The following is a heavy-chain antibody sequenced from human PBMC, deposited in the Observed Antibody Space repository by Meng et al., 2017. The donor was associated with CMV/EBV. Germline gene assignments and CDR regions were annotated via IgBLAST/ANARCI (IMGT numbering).Heavy chain of an antibody. D-gene: IGHD2-2*01. CDR2: ISYDGSNK. CDR1: GFTFSSYA. Sequence: GESLKISCAASGFTFSSYAMHWVRRAPGKGLEWVAVISYDGSNKYYADSVKGRFTISRDNSKNTLYLQMNSLRAEDTAVYYCARDRILVPSAYYGMDVWGQGTTVTVSS. V-gene: IGHV3-30*04. CDR3: ARDRILVPSAYYGMDV. J-gene: IGHJ6*02.